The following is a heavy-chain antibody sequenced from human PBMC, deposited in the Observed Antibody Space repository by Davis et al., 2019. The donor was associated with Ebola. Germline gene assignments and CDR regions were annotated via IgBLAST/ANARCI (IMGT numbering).Heavy chain of an antibody. D-gene: IGHD6-19*01. CDR3: ARDRHYYSSLDY. CDR2: INHSGST. Sequence: MPGGSLRLSCAVYGGSFSGYYWNWIRQPPGKGLEWIGEINHSGSTNYNPSLKSRVTISVDTSKNQFSLKLSSVTAADTAVYYCARDRHYYSSLDYWGQGTLVTVSS. V-gene: IGHV4-34*01. CDR1: GGSFSGYY. J-gene: IGHJ4*02.